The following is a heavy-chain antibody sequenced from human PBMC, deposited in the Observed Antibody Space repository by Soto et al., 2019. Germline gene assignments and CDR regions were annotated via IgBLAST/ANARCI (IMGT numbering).Heavy chain of an antibody. CDR2: SKAYRGNT. CDR1: GYPFATST. J-gene: IGHJ4*02. CDR3: AIAAYGDDDW. D-gene: IGHD4-17*01. V-gene: IGHV1-18*01. Sequence: GPEAKKPGASVKVSCKASGYPFATSTISWLRQAPGQGPEWMGWSKAYRGNTNYAQKLPGRLTMTTDTSTSTAYMELRSLVTDDKTIYYCAIAAYGDDDWWGQGTGVTVSS.